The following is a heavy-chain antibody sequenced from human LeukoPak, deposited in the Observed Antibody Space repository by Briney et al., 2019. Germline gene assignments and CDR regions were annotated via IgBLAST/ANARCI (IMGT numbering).Heavy chain of an antibody. CDR3: TTDLAMAIRGDY. J-gene: IGHJ4*02. CDR2: IKSKTDGGTT. CDR1: GFTFSNAW. D-gene: IGHD5-18*01. V-gene: IGHV3-15*01. Sequence: GGSLRLSCAASGFTFSNAWMSWVRQAPGKGLEWVGRIKSKTDGGTTDYAAPVKGRFTISRDDSKNTLYLQMNSLKTEDTAVYYCTTDLAMAIRGDYWGQGTLVTVSS.